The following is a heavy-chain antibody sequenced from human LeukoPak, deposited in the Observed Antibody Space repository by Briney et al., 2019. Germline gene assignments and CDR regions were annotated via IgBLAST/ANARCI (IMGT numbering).Heavy chain of an antibody. CDR3: ASEFDGGTSWNAFDI. Sequence: ASVKVSCKASGYTFTSYDINWVRQATGQGLEWMGWMNPNSGNTGYAQKFQGRVTITRNTSISTAYMELSSLRSEDTAVYACASEFDGGTSWNAFDIWGQGTMVTVSS. CDR2: MNPNSGNT. J-gene: IGHJ3*02. V-gene: IGHV1-8*03. CDR1: GYTFTSYD. D-gene: IGHD4-23*01.